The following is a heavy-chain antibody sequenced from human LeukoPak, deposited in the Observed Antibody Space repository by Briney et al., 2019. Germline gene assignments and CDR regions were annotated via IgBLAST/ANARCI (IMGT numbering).Heavy chain of an antibody. Sequence: PSETLSLTCTVSGGSISYYYWNWIRQPAGKGLELIGRIYTSGRTYYNPSLKSRVTISVDTSKNQFSLKLSSVTAADTAVYYCARVSVRAFGEVIKNRSAFDLWGQGTMVTVSS. CDR3: ARVSVRAFGEVIKNRSAFDL. D-gene: IGHD3-16*02. CDR2: IYTSGRT. CDR1: GGSISYYY. J-gene: IGHJ3*01. V-gene: IGHV4-4*07.